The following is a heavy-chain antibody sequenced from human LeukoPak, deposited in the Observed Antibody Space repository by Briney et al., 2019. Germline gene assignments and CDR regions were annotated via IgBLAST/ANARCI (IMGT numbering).Heavy chain of an antibody. CDR3: AKTGGSYWRLDY. CDR1: GFTFSSYG. J-gene: IGHJ4*02. V-gene: IGHV3-30*18. CDR2: ISYDGSNK. Sequence: GGSLRLSCAASGFTFSSYGMHWVRQAPGKGLEWVAVISYDGSNKYYADSVKGRFTISRDNSKNTLYLQMNSLRAEDTAVYYCAKTGGSYWRLDYWGQGTLVTVSS. D-gene: IGHD1-26*01.